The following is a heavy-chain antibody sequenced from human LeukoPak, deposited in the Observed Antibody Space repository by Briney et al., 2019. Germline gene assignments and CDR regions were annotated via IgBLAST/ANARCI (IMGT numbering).Heavy chain of an antibody. J-gene: IGHJ4*02. CDR2: IYYSVNT. Sequence: PSETLSLTCNVSGGSLISHYWSWIRQPPGKGLEWIGYIYYSVNTNYNPPLKSRVTISIDTSKNQFSLKLSSVTAADTAVYYCARHGPYDRSGYYTFDYWGQGTLVTVSS. CDR1: GGSLISHY. V-gene: IGHV4-59*08. CDR3: ARHGPYDRSGYYTFDY. D-gene: IGHD3-22*01.